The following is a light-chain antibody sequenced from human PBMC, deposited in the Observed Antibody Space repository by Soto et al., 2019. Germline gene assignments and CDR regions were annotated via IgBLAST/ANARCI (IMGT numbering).Light chain of an antibody. CDR1: QSVISGY. CDR2: AAS. Sequence: EIVLTQSPGTLSLSPGESATLSCRSSQSVISGYFAWYQQKPGQAPRLLIYAASSRATGIPDRLSGSGSGTDSTLTISRMEPEDFTVYYCQQYGTSPTFGQGTRLEIK. J-gene: IGKJ5*01. CDR3: QQYGTSPT. V-gene: IGKV3-20*01.